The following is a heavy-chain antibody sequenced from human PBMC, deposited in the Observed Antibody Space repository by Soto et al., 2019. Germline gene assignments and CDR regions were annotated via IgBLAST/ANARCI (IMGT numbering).Heavy chain of an antibody. D-gene: IGHD1-7*01. V-gene: IGHV4-4*07. CDR1: GAYVSDFS. Sequence: QVQQLESGPGLVKPWDTLSLTCTVSGAYVSDFSWSWIRQPAGKGLEWIGRITVNGITQYTPSFRRRVTMSMDTSRNQFSRNLQSATAADTALYSCARESGENWTYEAHWGQGTLVTVSS. J-gene: IGHJ1*01. CDR2: ITVNGIT. CDR3: ARESGENWTYEAH.